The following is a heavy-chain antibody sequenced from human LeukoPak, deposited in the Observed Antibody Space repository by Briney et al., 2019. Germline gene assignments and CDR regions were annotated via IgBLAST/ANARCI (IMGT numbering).Heavy chain of an antibody. CDR1: GLTFSSYA. CDR3: ARGYSSLDP. J-gene: IGHJ5*02. D-gene: IGHD6-19*01. V-gene: IGHV3-23*01. Sequence: TGGSLRLSCAASGLTFSSYAMSWVRQAPGKGLEWVSGISSTGGSTYYADSVKGRFTISRDNSKNTLYLQMNSLTAEDTAVYYCARGYSSLDPWGQGTLVTVSS. CDR2: ISSTGGST.